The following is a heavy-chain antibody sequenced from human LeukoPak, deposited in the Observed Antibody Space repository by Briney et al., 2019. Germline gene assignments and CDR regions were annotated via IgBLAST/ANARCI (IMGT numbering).Heavy chain of an antibody. J-gene: IGHJ4*02. CDR2: INTNTGNP. Sequence: ASVKVSCKASGYTFTSYAMNWVRQTPGQGLEWIGWINTNTGNPTYAQGFTGRFVFSLDTSVSTAYLQISSLKAEDTAVYYCARVLAMVRGAPFDYWGQGTLVTVSS. V-gene: IGHV7-4-1*02. D-gene: IGHD3-10*01. CDR1: GYTFTSYA. CDR3: ARVLAMVRGAPFDY.